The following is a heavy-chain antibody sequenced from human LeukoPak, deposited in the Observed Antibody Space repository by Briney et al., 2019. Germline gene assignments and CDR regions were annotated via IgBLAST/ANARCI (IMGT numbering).Heavy chain of an antibody. J-gene: IGHJ4*02. CDR2: ISTSSSYI. D-gene: IGHD5-24*01. CDR1: GFTFSSYC. CDR3: ACVPRWLTFYYFDY. Sequence: KPGGSLTLSCAASGFTFSSYCMNWVRQAPGKGLEWVSSISTSSSYIYYADSVKGRFTISRDNAKNSLYLQMNSLRAEDTAVYYCACVPRWLTFYYFDYWGQGTLVTVSS. V-gene: IGHV3-21*01.